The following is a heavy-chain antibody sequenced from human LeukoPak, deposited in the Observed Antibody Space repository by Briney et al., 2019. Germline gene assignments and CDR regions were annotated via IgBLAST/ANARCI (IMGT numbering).Heavy chain of an antibody. CDR1: GYTFTGYY. CDR2: INPNSGGT. V-gene: IGHV1-2*02. D-gene: IGHD2-15*01. CDR3: ARALRAIVVVVAAKGNWFDP. J-gene: IGHJ5*02. Sequence: ASVKVSCKASGYTFTGYYMHWVRQAPAQGLEWMGWINPNSGGTNYAQKFQGRVTMTRDTSISTAYMELSRLRSDNTAVYYCARALRAIVVVVAAKGNWFDPWGQGTLVTVSS.